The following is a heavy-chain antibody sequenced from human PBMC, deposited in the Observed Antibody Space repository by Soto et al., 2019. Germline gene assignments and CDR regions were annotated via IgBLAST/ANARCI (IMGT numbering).Heavy chain of an antibody. CDR3: VRGMNPLF. J-gene: IGHJ4*01. V-gene: IGHV3-21*06. CDR1: GFTLRTYT. CDR2: ISISSSDR. Sequence: GGSLRLSCAASGFTLRTYTMNWVRQAPGKGLEWVSSISISSSDRYYADSVRGRFTISRDDAKNALYLQMNSLRADDTAVYFCVRGMNPLFGGQGTLVTVSS.